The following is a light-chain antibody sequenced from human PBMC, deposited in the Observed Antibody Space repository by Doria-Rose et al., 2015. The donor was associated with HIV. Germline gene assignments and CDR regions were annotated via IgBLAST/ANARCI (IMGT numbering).Light chain of an antibody. J-gene: IGKJ3*01. Sequence: DIRVTQSPESLGMSLGERATLNCKSNQSLLYTSKNYLAWYQQKPGQPPKLLIYWASTRQSGVPARFSGSGSGTDFTLTISSLEAEDVAVYHCQQYYGTPSFGPGTTVDIK. V-gene: IGKV4-1*01. CDR2: WAS. CDR3: QQYYGTPS. CDR1: QSLLYTSKNY.